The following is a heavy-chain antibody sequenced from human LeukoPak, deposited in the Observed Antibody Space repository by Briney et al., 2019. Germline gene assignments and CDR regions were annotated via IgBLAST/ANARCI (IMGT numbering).Heavy chain of an antibody. CDR1: GFTFSSYA. Sequence: GGSLRLSCAASGFTFSSYAMHWVRQSPGKGLEWVSVISGSGGSTYYADSVKGRFTTSRDNSKNTLYLQMNSLRAEDTAVYFCAAGYSYGPDYWGQGTLVTVSS. D-gene: IGHD5-18*01. V-gene: IGHV3-23*01. CDR2: ISGSGGST. CDR3: AAGYSYGPDY. J-gene: IGHJ4*02.